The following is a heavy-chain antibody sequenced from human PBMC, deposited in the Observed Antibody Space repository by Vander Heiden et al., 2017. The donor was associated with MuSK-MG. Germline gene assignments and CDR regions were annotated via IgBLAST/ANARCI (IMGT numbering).Heavy chain of an antibody. CDR3: LKSPDQWGIYFDY. D-gene: IGHD3-16*01. CDR2: ISRGGSNT. J-gene: IGHJ4*02. V-gene: IGHV3-23*01. Sequence: EVQLLASGGGLVQPGGSLRLTCAASGFPFRSLSMTLFRPAPGKGLEWVSGISRGGSNTYYADSVKGRFTISRDNSKNTLYLQLKRLRDEDTAVYSCLKSPDQWGIYFDYWGQGTLVTVS. CDR1: GFPFRSLS.